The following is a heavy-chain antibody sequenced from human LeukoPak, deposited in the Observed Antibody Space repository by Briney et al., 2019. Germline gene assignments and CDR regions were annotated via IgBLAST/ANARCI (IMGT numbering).Heavy chain of an antibody. V-gene: IGHV3-30*02. CDR3: AKHLWRDLVWFGEGYYFGY. D-gene: IGHD3-10*01. Sequence: PGGSRRLSCAASGFTFTTYGMHWVRQAPGKGLEWVAFIQNDEIDKFYADSVKGRFTISRDNSKNTLYLQMNSLRAEDTAVYYCAKHLWRDLVWFGEGYYFGYWGQGTLVTVSS. CDR2: IQNDEIDK. CDR1: GFTFTTYG. J-gene: IGHJ4*02.